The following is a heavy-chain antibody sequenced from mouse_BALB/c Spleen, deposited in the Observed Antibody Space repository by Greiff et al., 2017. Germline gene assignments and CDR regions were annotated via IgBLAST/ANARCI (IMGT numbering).Heavy chain of an antibody. V-gene: IGHV2-2*02. CDR2: IWSGGST. CDR3: ARKDYYYAMDY. Sequence: VKVVESGPGLVQPSQSLSITCTVSGFSLTSYGVHWVRQSPGKGLEWLGVIWSGGSTDYNAAFISRLSISKDNSKSQVFFKMNSLQANDTAIYYCARKDYYYAMDYWGQGTSVTVSS. D-gene: IGHD2-4*01. J-gene: IGHJ4*01. CDR1: GFSLTSYG.